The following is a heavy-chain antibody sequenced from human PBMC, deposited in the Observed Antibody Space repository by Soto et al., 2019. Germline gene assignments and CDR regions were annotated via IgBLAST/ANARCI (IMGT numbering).Heavy chain of an antibody. V-gene: IGHV1-58*01. Sequence: SVKVSCKASGVTFTTSAVQWVRQARGQRXXXXXXXXXXXXXXXXAQKFQERVTITWDMSATTTYMELSSLRSEDTAVYYCAAGGLPDASGYWGQGTLVTVS. CDR2: XXXXXXXX. CDR3: AAGGLPDASGY. D-gene: IGHD5-12*01. J-gene: IGHJ4*02. CDR1: GVTFTTSA.